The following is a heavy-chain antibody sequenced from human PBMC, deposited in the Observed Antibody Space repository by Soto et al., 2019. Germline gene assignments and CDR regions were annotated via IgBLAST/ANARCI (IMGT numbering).Heavy chain of an antibody. CDR1: GGSFSGYY. Sequence: QVQLQQWGAGLLKPSETLSLTCAVYGGSFSGYYWSWIRQPPGKGLEWIGEIHHSGSTNYNPSLKSRVTISVDTSKNQFSLKLSSVTTADTAVYYCARVGPNNYYGDYLFDRGWFDPWVQGTLVTVSS. J-gene: IGHJ5*02. D-gene: IGHD4-17*01. CDR3: ARVGPNNYYGDYLFDRGWFDP. V-gene: IGHV4-34*01. CDR2: IHHSGST.